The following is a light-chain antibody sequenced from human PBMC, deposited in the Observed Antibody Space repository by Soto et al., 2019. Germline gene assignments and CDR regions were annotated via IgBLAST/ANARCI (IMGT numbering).Light chain of an antibody. CDR3: QQYGRLVT. Sequence: EIVLAQSPGTLSLSPGERVTLSCRASETINNNYLAWYQQKPGQPPRNLIHAASSRVTGIPDRFSGSGSGTDFMLTINRLEPEDSAVYYCQQYGRLVTFGGGTKVEI. CDR2: AAS. CDR1: ETINNNY. J-gene: IGKJ4*01. V-gene: IGKV3-20*01.